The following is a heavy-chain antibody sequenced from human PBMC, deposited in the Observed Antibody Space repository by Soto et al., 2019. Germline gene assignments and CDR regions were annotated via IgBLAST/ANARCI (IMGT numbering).Heavy chain of an antibody. J-gene: IGHJ3*02. Sequence: GGSLRLSCAASGFTFSSYGIHGVRQAPGKGLEWVAVISYDGSNKYYADSVKGRFTISRDNSKNTLYLQMNSLRAEDTAVYYCAKNRGEQWLAPDAFDIWGQGIMVTVSS. CDR3: AKNRGEQWLAPDAFDI. V-gene: IGHV3-30*18. CDR1: GFTFSSYG. CDR2: ISYDGSNK. D-gene: IGHD6-19*01.